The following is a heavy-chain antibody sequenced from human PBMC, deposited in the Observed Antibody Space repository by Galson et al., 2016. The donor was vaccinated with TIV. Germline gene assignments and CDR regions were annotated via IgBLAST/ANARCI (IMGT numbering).Heavy chain of an antibody. V-gene: IGHV3-23*01. CDR2: ISGGGGST. J-gene: IGHJ6*02. D-gene: IGHD3-22*01. Sequence: SLRLSCAASGFTFSIFAMTWVRQAPGMGLEWVSAISGGGGSTYYADSVKGRFTISRDNSKNTLFLQMNSLIAEDTAVYYCTKVPSSGFSYYYGLDVWGQGTAVTVSS. CDR1: GFTFSIFA. CDR3: TKVPSSGFSYYYGLDV.